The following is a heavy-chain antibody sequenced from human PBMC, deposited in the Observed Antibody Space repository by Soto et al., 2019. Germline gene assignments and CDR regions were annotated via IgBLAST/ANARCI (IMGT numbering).Heavy chain of an antibody. CDR1: GDSVSSNSAA. CDR2: TYYRSKWYN. D-gene: IGHD2-15*01. CDR3: ARVAEDCSGGSCYPNWFDP. Sequence: PSQTLSLTCAISGDSVSSNSAAWNWIRQSPSRGLEWLGRTYYRSKWYNDYAVSVKSRITINPDTSKNQFSLQLNSVTPEDTAVYYCARVAEDCSGGSCYPNWFDPWGQGTLVTVSS. J-gene: IGHJ5*02. V-gene: IGHV6-1*01.